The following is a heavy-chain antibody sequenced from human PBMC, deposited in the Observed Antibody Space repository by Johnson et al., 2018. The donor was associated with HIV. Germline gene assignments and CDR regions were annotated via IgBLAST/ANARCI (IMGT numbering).Heavy chain of an antibody. J-gene: IGHJ3*02. V-gene: IGHV3-30*04. Sequence: QVQLVESGGGVVQPGRSLRLSCAASAFTFSSYAMHWVRQAPGKGLEWVAVISYDASNKYYADSVKGRFTISRDNSKNTLYLQMNSLRTEAQSVYYCSRVRGGTGHGAFDIWGQGKMVNVSS. CDR3: SRVRGGTGHGAFDI. CDR1: AFTFSSYA. CDR2: ISYDASNK.